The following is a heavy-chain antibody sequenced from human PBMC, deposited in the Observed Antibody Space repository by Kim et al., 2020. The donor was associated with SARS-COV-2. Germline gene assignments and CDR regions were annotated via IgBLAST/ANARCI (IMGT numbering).Heavy chain of an antibody. D-gene: IGHD3-10*01. CDR3: TGFGEGF. CDR1: GFTFSDAW. CDR2: IKSKSHGGTI. V-gene: IGHV3-15*06. J-gene: IGHJ4*02. Sequence: GSLTLSCAASGFTFSDAWMSWVRQAPGKGLEWVGLIKSKSHGGTIYYAAPVRGRFTISRDDSKNTLSLQMNSLKIEDTAMYYCTGFGEGFWGQGTLVTV.